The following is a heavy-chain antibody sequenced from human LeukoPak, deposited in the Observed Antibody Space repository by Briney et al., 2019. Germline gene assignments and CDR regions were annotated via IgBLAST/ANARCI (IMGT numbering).Heavy chain of an antibody. J-gene: IGHJ4*02. D-gene: IGHD6-13*01. CDR3: ARRGLNQQNFDY. CDR1: DDSINNNY. Sequence: PSETLSLTCTVSDDSINNNYWSWIRQPPGKELECIGYIHYSGSTNYNPSLKSRVTISIDTSKNQFSLKLNSVTAADTAVYYCARRGLNQQNFDYWGQGTLVTVSS. V-gene: IGHV4-59*08. CDR2: IHYSGST.